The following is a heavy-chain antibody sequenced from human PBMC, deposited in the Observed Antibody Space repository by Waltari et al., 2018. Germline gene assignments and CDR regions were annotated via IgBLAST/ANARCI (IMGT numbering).Heavy chain of an antibody. D-gene: IGHD6-6*01. CDR2: IITSFGTA. CDR3: AKGLAARQYYYYYMDV. V-gene: IGHV1-69*08. CDR1: GGTFSSYA. J-gene: IGHJ6*03. Sequence: QVQLVQSGAEVKKPGSSVKVSCKASGGTFSSYAISWVRQAPGQGLEWMGRIITSFGTANYAQKFQGRVTITADKSTSTAYMELSSLRAEDTAVYYCAKGLAARQYYYYYMDVWGKGTTVTISS.